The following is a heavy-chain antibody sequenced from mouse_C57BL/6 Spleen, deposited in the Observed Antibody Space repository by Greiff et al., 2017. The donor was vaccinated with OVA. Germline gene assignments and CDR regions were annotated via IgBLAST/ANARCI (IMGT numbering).Heavy chain of an antibody. J-gene: IGHJ3*01. CDR3: ARQGGDGYSWFAY. D-gene: IGHD2-3*01. Sequence: VQLKESGGDLVKPGGSLKLSCAASGFTFSSYGMSWVRQTPDKRLEWVATISSGGSYTYYPDSVKGRFTISRDNAKNTLYLQMSSLKSEDTAMYYCARQGGDGYSWFAYWGQGTLVTVSA. V-gene: IGHV5-6*01. CDR2: ISSGGSYT. CDR1: GFTFSSYG.